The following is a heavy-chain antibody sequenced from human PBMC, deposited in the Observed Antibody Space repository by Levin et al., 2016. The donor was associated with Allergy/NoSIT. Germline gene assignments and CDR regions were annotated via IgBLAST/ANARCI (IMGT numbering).Heavy chain of an antibody. CDR3: AGTNYGILTGYYPDGRYFDY. V-gene: IGHV1-69*06. J-gene: IGHJ4*02. CDR2: IIPIFGTA. CDR1: GGTFSSYA. D-gene: IGHD3-9*01. Sequence: SVKVSCKASGGTFSSYAISWVRQAPGQGLEWMGGIIPIFGTANYAQKFQGRVTITADKSTSTAYMELSSLRSEDTAVYYCAGTNYGILTGYYPDGRYFDYWGQGTLVTVSS.